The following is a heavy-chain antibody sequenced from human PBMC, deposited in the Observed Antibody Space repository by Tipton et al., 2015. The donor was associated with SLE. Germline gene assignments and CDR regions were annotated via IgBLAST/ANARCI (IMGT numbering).Heavy chain of an antibody. Sequence: TLSLTCTVSGGSISDYYWNWIRQPPGKGLEFIGDIYYSGSTNYNPSLRSRVTISVDTSKNHFSLRLSSVTAADTAVYYCARGTGWESAFDFWGQGTLVTVSS. CDR1: GGSISDYY. V-gene: IGHV4-59*01. CDR3: ARGTGWESAFDF. CDR2: IYYSGST. J-gene: IGHJ4*02. D-gene: IGHD6-19*01.